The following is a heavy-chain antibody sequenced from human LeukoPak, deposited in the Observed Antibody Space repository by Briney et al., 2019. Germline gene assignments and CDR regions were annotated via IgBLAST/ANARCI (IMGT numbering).Heavy chain of an antibody. V-gene: IGHV1-24*01. Sequence: ASVKVSCKVSGYTLTELSMHWVRQAPGEGLEWMGGFDPEDGETIYAQKFQGRVTMTEDTSTDTAYMELSSLRSEDTAVYYCATVPYGDYAFDIWGQGTMVTVSS. CDR1: GYTLTELS. J-gene: IGHJ3*02. CDR2: FDPEDGET. D-gene: IGHD4-17*01. CDR3: ATVPYGDYAFDI.